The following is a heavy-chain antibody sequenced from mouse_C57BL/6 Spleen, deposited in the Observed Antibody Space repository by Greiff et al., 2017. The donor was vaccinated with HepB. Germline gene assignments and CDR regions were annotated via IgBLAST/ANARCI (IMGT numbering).Heavy chain of an antibody. D-gene: IGHD2-4*01. CDR3: ARGYYDYDKGYFDY. CDR2: ISDGGSYT. CDR1: GFTFSSYA. J-gene: IGHJ2*01. V-gene: IGHV5-4*03. Sequence: EVKLMESGGGLVKPGGSLKLSCAASGFTFSSYAMSWVRQTPEKRLEWVATISDGGSYTYYPDNVKGRFTISRDNAKNNLYLQMSHLKSEDTAMYYCARGYYDYDKGYFDYWGQVTTLTVSS.